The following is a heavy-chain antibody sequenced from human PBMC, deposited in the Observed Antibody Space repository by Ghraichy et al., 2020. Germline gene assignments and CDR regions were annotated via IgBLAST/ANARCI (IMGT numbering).Heavy chain of an antibody. V-gene: IGHV3-23*01. D-gene: IGHD1-1*01. CDR3: AKTRNAHWNEDAFDI. Sequence: ETLSLTCAASGFTFSSYSMTWVRQAPGKGLEWVSLISASGGSTYYADSVKGRFTISRDNSKNTLYLQMNSLRAEDTAVYYCAKTRNAHWNEDAFDIWSQGTMVTVSA. J-gene: IGHJ3*02. CDR2: ISASGGST. CDR1: GFTFSSYS.